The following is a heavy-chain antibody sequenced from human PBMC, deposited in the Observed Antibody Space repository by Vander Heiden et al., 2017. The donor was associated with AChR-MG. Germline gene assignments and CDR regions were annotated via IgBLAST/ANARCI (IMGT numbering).Heavy chain of an antibody. J-gene: IGHJ4*02. CDR2: IIPIFGTA. V-gene: IGHV1-69*06. CDR1: GGTFSSYA. CDR3: ARDRGYDGPFDY. D-gene: IGHD3-3*01. Sequence: QVPRVQSGAEVKKAGSSVMVSCKASGGTFSSYAISWVRQDPGQGLEWMGGIIPIFGTANYAQKFQGRVTITADKSTSTAYMELSSLRSEDTAVYYCARDRGYDGPFDYWGQGTLVTVSS.